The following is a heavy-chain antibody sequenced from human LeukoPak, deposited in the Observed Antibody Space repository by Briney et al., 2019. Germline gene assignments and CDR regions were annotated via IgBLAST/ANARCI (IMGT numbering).Heavy chain of an antibody. D-gene: IGHD1-26*01. CDR3: AKDAVGATPNWFDP. Sequence: GGSLRLSCAASGFTVSSNYMSWVRQAPGKGLEWVPAISGSGGSTYYADSVKGRFTISRDNSKNTLYLQMNSLRAEDTAVYYCAKDAVGATPNWFDPWGQGTLVTVSS. V-gene: IGHV3-23*01. CDR1: GFTVSSNY. CDR2: ISGSGGST. J-gene: IGHJ5*02.